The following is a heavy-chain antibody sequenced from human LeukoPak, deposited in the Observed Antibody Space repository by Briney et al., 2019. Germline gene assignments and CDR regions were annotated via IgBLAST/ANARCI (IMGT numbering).Heavy chain of an antibody. D-gene: IGHD3-10*01. Sequence: PGGSLRLSCAASGFIFRSAWMSWVRQAPGKGLEWVGRIKSESDGGTRDYAAPVKGRFTVSRDDSENTLYLQMNSLKTEDTAVYYCTFGSPFNYWGQGTLVTVSS. CDR2: IKSESDGGTR. J-gene: IGHJ4*02. CDR3: TFGSPFNY. V-gene: IGHV3-15*01. CDR1: GFIFRSAW.